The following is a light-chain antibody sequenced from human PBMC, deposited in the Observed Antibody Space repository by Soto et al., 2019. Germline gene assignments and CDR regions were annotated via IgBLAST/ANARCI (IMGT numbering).Light chain of an antibody. CDR2: EVT. CDR1: ICDVYDYKY. Sequence: QSALTQPASVSGSLGQSITVSCTATICDVYDYKYVSWYQQHPGKAPKLMIYEVTHRPSGVSSRFSGSKSDNTASLTISGLQAEDEADYYCSSFPPYSLGVFGGGSKRTVL. CDR3: SSFPPYSLGV. J-gene: IGLJ3*02. V-gene: IGLV2-14*01.